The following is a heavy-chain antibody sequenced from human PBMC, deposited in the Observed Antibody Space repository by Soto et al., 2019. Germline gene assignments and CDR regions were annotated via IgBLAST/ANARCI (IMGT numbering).Heavy chain of an antibody. D-gene: IGHD3-16*01. Sequence: QVQLVQSGDEVKKPGASVKVSCKASGYIFVNYGIAWVRQAPRQGLEWMGWISPYTGNTHSASKAQGRLTMXTXTTXSTAYMDLGSLTSDDTAVYYCVMVDNYVTPTPQDVWGQGTTVTVSS. V-gene: IGHV1-18*01. J-gene: IGHJ6*02. CDR3: VMVDNYVTPTPQDV. CDR2: ISPYTGNT. CDR1: GYIFVNYG.